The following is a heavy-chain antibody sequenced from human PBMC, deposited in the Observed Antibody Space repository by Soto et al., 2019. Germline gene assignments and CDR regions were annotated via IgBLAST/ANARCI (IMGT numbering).Heavy chain of an antibody. CDR3: ARVKVVGAIPPDY. Sequence: PGGSLRLSCAASGFTFRSYGIHWVRQAPVKGLEWVAVISYDGSNKYYADSVKGRFTISRDSSKNTLYLQMNSLRAEDTAVYYCARVKVVGAIPPDYWGQGTLVTVSS. CDR2: ISYDGSNK. D-gene: IGHD1-26*01. CDR1: GFTFRSYG. V-gene: IGHV3-30*03. J-gene: IGHJ4*02.